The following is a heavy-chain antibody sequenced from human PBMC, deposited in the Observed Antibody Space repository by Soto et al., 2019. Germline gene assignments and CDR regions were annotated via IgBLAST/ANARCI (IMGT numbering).Heavy chain of an antibody. D-gene: IGHD1-7*01. CDR3: ARQTGTTYYYYGMDV. CDR1: GGSFSGYY. J-gene: IGHJ6*02. CDR2: INHSGST. V-gene: IGHV4-34*01. Sequence: SETLSLTCTVYGGSFSGYYWSWIRQPPGKGLEWIGEINHSGSTNYNPSLKSRVTISVDTSKNQFSLKLSSVTAADTAVYYCARQTGTTYYYYGMDVWGQGTTVTVSS.